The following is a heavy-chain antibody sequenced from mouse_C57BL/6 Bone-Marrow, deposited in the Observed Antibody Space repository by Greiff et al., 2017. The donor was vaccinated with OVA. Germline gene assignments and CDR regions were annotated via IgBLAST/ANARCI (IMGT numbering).Heavy chain of an antibody. Sequence: QVQLQQPGAGLVKPGASVKVSCKASGYTFTSYWMHWVKQRPGQGLEWIGRLHPSDSDTNYNQKFKGKATLTVDKSSSTAYMQLSSLTSEDSAVYYCAIFGILRDDGGYYFDYWGQGTTLTVSS. J-gene: IGHJ2*01. V-gene: IGHV1-74*01. CDR1: GYTFTSYW. CDR2: LHPSDSDT. D-gene: IGHD2-14*01. CDR3: AIFGILRDDGGYYFDY.